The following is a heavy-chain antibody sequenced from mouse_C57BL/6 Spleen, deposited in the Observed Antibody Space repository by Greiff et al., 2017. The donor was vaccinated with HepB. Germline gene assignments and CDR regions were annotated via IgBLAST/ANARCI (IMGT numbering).Heavy chain of an antibody. CDR3: ARSHYSGRYFDV. CDR2: IYWDDDK. D-gene: IGHD1-1*01. V-gene: IGHV8-12*01. J-gene: IGHJ1*03. Sequence: QVTLKESGPGILQSSQTLSLTCSFSGFSLSTSGMGVSWIRQPSGKGLEWLAHIYWDDDKRYNPSLKSRLTISKDTSRNQVFLKITSVDTADTATYYCARSHYSGRYFDVWGTGTTVTVSS. CDR1: GFSLSTSGMG.